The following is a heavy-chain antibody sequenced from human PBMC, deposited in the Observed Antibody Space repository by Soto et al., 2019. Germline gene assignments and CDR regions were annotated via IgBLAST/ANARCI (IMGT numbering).Heavy chain of an antibody. CDR3: ARDASPDFWSGYYDY. V-gene: IGHV1-2*02. D-gene: IGHD3-3*01. Sequence: HLVQSGAEVKQPGASVRVSCKASTYTFKDYFLHWVRQAPGQGLEWMGWINPNNGATEYAQKCQGRVTMTSDTSISTAYIEVSGLKSDATAVYYCARDASPDFWSGYYDYWGQGTLITVST. J-gene: IGHJ4*02. CDR1: TYTFKDYF. CDR2: INPNNGAT.